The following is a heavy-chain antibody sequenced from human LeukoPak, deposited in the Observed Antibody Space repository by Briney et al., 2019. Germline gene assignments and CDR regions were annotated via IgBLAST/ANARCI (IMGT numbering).Heavy chain of an antibody. CDR1: GGSISSGGYS. Sequence: SETLSLTCAVSGGSISSGGYSWSWIRQPPGKGLEWIGYIYHSGSTYYNPSLKSRVTISVDRSKNQFSLKLSSVTAADTAVYYCARVRRSDYEYYFDYWGQGTLVTVSS. CDR3: ARVRRSDYEYYFDY. V-gene: IGHV4-30-2*01. D-gene: IGHD5-12*01. J-gene: IGHJ4*02. CDR2: IYHSGST.